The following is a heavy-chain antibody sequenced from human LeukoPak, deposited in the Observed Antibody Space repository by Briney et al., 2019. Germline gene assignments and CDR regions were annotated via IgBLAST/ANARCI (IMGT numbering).Heavy chain of an antibody. J-gene: IGHJ4*02. CDR3: ARDIAAAGPVPYFAY. Sequence: GGSLRLSCAASGFTFSDYYMSWIRQAPGKGLEWVSYISSSSSYTNYADSVKGRFTISRDNAKNSLYLQMNSLRAEDTAVYYCARDIAAAGPVPYFAYWGQGTLVTVSS. CDR2: ISSSSSYT. CDR1: GFTFSDYY. D-gene: IGHD6-13*01. V-gene: IGHV3-11*05.